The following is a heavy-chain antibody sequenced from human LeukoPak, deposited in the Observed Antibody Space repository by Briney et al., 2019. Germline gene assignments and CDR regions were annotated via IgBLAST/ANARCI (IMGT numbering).Heavy chain of an antibody. V-gene: IGHV4-59*01. CDR2: VYYSGST. CDR1: GGSISGYY. CDR3: AGRLGIGYCSGVSCYYYMDV. J-gene: IGHJ6*03. Sequence: SETLSLTCTVSGGSISGYYWSWIRQPPGKGLEWIGYVYYSGSTNYNPSLKNRVSMSVDTSKNQFSLKLNSVTAADTAVYYCAGRLGIGYCSGVSCYYYMDVWGKGTTVTVSS. D-gene: IGHD2-15*01.